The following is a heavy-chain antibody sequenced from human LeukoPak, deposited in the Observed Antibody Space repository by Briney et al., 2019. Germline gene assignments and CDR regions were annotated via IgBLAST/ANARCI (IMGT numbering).Heavy chain of an antibody. CDR3: ARGYSSTWNYFDF. Sequence: PSETLSLTCTVSGXSISSYYWSWIWQPPGKGLEWIGYISDSGSTNYNPSLKSRVTISIDTSKNQFSLKLSSVTAADTAVYYCARGYSSTWNYFDFWGQGTLVTVSS. V-gene: IGHV4-59*01. CDR2: ISDSGST. CDR1: GXSISSYY. D-gene: IGHD6-13*01. J-gene: IGHJ4*02.